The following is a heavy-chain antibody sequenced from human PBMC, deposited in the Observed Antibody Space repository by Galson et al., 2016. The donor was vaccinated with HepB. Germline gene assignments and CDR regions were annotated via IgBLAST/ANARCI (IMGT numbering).Heavy chain of an antibody. CDR1: GFPFRNYG. CDR3: ADAGTTHYFYYYYDLDV. V-gene: IGHV3-23*01. CDR2: ISGSGSST. J-gene: IGHJ6*02. D-gene: IGHD1-14*01. Sequence: SLRLSCAASGFPFRNYGMSWVRQAPGKGLQWVAAISGSGSSTYYADSVKGRLTISRDNSKNTLYLQMNSLRVEDTAIYYCADAGTTHYFYYYYDLDVWGQGTTVTVSS.